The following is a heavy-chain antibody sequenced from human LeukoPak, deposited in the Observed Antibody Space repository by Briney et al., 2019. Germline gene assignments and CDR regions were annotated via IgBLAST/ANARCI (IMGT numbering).Heavy chain of an antibody. D-gene: IGHD2-21*02. CDR1: GFTFSSYA. CDR2: ISGSGGST. Sequence: PGGSLRLSCTAPGFTFSSYAMSWVRQGPGNGLEWVSGISGSGGSTYYADSVKGRFTISRDNSKNTLYLQMNSLRAEDTAVYYCAKDRGAHCGGDCRNAFDIWGQGTMVTVSS. V-gene: IGHV3-23*01. CDR3: AKDRGAHCGGDCRNAFDI. J-gene: IGHJ3*02.